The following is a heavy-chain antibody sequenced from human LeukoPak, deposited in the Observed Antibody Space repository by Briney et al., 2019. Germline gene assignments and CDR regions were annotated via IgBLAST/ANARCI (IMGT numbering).Heavy chain of an antibody. CDR3: ARDFERGHDERYYFDY. D-gene: IGHD5-12*01. V-gene: IGHV3-7*03. J-gene: IGHJ4*02. CDR1: GFPFSSFW. Sequence: PGGSLRLSCVASGFPFSSFWMSWVRQAPGKGLEFVANIDQDGSVRNYVDSVKGRFTISRDSAKNSLYLQMDSVRPEDTALYYCARDFERGHDERYYFDYWGQGALVTVSS. CDR2: IDQDGSVR.